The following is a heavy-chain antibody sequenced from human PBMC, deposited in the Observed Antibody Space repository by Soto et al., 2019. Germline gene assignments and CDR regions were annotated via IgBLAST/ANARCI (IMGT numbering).Heavy chain of an antibody. CDR2: INPNSGGT. CDR1: GYTFTGYY. V-gene: IGHV1-2*02. Sequence: ASVKVSCKASGYTFTGYYMHWVRQAPGQGLEWMGWINPNSGGTNYAQKFQGRVTMTRDTSISTAYMELSRLRSDDTAVYYCARDGYCSSISCYPYYYGMEVWGQGTPVNVSS. CDR3: ARDGYCSSISCYPYYYGMEV. J-gene: IGHJ6*02. D-gene: IGHD2-2*03.